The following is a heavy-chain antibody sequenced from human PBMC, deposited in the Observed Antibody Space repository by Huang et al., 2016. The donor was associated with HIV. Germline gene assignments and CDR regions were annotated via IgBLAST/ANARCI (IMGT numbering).Heavy chain of an antibody. CDR1: GGSISSYY. CDR3: ARDRGAVAWWYFDL. V-gene: IGHV4-4*07. Sequence: QVQLQESGPGLVKPSETLSLTCTVSGGSISSYYWSWIRQPAGKGLEWIGRIDTSGITTYNPSLKSRVTMSVDTSKNQFSLKLSSVTAADTAVYYCARDRGAVAWWYFDLWGRGTLVTVSS. CDR2: IDTSGIT. J-gene: IGHJ2*01. D-gene: IGHD6-19*01.